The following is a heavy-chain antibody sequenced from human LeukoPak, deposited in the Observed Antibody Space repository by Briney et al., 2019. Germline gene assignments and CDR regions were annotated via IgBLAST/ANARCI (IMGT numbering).Heavy chain of an antibody. CDR2: IRYDGSSK. J-gene: IGHJ6*03. D-gene: IGHD3-22*01. CDR3: AKVGDYYDRRYMDV. V-gene: IGHV3-30*02. CDR1: GFTFSSYG. Sequence: GGSLRLSCAASGFTFSSYGMHWVRQAPGKGLEWVAFIRYDGSSKYYADSVKGRFTISRDNSKNTLYLQMNSLRAEDTAVYYCAKVGDYYDRRYMDVWGKGTTVTVSS.